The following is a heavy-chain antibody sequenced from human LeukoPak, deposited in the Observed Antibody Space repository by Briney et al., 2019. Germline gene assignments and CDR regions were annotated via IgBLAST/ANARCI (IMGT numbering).Heavy chain of an antibody. CDR1: GYTFTGYY. J-gene: IGHJ4*02. D-gene: IGHD5-18*01. CDR2: INPNSGGT. V-gene: IGHV1-2*02. CDR3: ARGGGYSYGLPSGY. Sequence: GASVKVSCKASGYTFTGYYMHWVRQAPGQGLEGMGWINPNSGGTNYAQEFQGRVTMTRDTSISTAYMELSRLRSDDTAVYYCARGGGYSYGLPSGYWGQGTLVTVSS.